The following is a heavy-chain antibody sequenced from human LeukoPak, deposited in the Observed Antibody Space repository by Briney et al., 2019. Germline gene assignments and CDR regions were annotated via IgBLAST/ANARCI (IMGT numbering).Heavy chain of an antibody. J-gene: IGHJ4*02. CDR2: INPNSGGT. CDR1: GYTFTGYY. Sequence: ASVKVSCKASGYTFTGYYMHWVRQAPGQGLEWMGWINPNSGGTNYAQKFQGRVTVTRDTSISTAYMELSRLRSDDTAVYYCARDCSSTSCLDYWGQGTLVTVSS. CDR3: ARDCSSTSCLDY. V-gene: IGHV1-2*02. D-gene: IGHD2-2*01.